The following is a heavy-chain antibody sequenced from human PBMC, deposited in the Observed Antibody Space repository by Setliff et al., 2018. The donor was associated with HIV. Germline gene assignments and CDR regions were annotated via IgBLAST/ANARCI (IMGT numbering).Heavy chain of an antibody. V-gene: IGHV1-2*06. CDR1: GYPFSGYY. CDR2: INPNSGGT. J-gene: IGHJ4*02. Sequence: ASVKVSCKASGYPFSGYYMHWVRQAPGQGLEWMGRINPNSGGTNYAQKFQGRVTMTRDTSISTAYMELSRLGSDDTAVYYCARVWLYYYGSGPEAPFDYWGQGTLVTVSS. D-gene: IGHD3-10*01. CDR3: ARVWLYYYGSGPEAPFDY.